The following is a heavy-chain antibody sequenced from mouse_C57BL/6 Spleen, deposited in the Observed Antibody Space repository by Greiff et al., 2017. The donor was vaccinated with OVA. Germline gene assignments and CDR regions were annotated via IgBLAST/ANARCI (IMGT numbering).Heavy chain of an antibody. J-gene: IGHJ2*01. CDR3: TRLLRY. CDR1: GYTFTDYE. V-gene: IGHV1-15*01. CDR2: IDPETGGT. Sequence: QVQLKESGAELVRPGASVTLSCKASGYTFTDYEMHWVKQTPVHGLEWIGAIDPETGGTAYNQKFKGKAILTADKSSSTAYMELRSLTSEDSAVYYCTRLLRYWGQGTTRTVSS. D-gene: IGHD1-1*01.